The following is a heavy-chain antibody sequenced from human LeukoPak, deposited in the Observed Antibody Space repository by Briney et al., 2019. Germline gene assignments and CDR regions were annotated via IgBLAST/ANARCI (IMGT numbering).Heavy chain of an antibody. CDR3: AREHSGYYFDY. J-gene: IGHJ4*02. CDR2: ISYDGSNK. Sequence: GRSLRLSCAASGFTFSSYAMHWVRQAPGKGLEWVAVISYDGSNKYYADSVKGRFTISRDNSKNTLYLQVNSLRAEDTAVYYCAREHSGYYFDYWGQGTLVTVSS. CDR1: GFTFSSYA. V-gene: IGHV3-30*04. D-gene: IGHD5-12*01.